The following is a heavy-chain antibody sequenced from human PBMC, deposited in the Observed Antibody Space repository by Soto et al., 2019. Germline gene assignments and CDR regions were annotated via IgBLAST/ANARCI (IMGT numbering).Heavy chain of an antibody. CDR1: GFSFSSYS. D-gene: IGHD3-22*01. V-gene: IGHV3-21*01. J-gene: IGHJ6*02. CDR3: ARVEVYYYDSSGMDV. CDR2: ISSSSSYI. Sequence: GGSLRLSYAASGFSFSSYSMNWVRQAPGKGLEWVSSISSSSSYIYYADSVKGRFTISRDNAKNSLYLQMNSLRAEDTAVYYCARVEVYYYDSSGMDVWGQGTTVTVSS.